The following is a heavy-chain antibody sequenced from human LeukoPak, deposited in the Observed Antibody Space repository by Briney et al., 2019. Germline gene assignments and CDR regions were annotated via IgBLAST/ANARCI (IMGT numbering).Heavy chain of an antibody. J-gene: IGHJ4*02. D-gene: IGHD6-19*01. V-gene: IGHV3-23*01. Sequence: GASLRLSCAASGFSLSTYGVSWVRQPPGKGLEWVSGITGTGGSKYYADSVKGRFTVSRDTSKNTLYLQMNSLRAEDTAIYYCAKDHGTAVAGFYYWGQGTLVTVSS. CDR3: AKDHGTAVAGFYY. CDR2: ITGTGGSK. CDR1: GFSLSTYG.